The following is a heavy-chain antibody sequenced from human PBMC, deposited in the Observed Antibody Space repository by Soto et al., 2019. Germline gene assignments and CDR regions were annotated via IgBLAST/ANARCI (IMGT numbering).Heavy chain of an antibody. V-gene: IGHV1-24*01. J-gene: IGHJ6*02. CDR2: FDPEDGET. D-gene: IGHD2-2*01. CDR1: GYTLTELS. CDR3: ATPSIVLVPAGGNYYYGMDV. Sequence: EASVKVSCKVSGYTLTELSMHWVRQAPGKGLEWMGGFDPEDGETIYAQKFQGRVTMTEDTSTDTAYVELSSLRSEDTAVYYCATPSIVLVPAGGNYYYGMDVWGQGTTVTV.